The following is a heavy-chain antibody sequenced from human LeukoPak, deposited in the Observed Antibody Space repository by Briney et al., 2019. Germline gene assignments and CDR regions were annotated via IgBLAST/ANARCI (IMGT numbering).Heavy chain of an antibody. J-gene: IGHJ3*02. CDR3: AREGLPEKRYAFHI. Sequence: GGSLRLSCAASGFTFSSNWMSWVRQAPGKGLEWVANIKPDGSEKYYVESVGGRFSISRDNAENSLFLQISSLRAEDTAVYYCAREGLPEKRYAFHIWGQGTMVIVSS. CDR1: GFTFSSNW. V-gene: IGHV3-7*01. D-gene: IGHD1-14*01. CDR2: IKPDGSEK.